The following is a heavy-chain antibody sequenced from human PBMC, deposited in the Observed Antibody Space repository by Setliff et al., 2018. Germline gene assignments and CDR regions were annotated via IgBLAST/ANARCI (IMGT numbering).Heavy chain of an antibody. CDR1: GGSISTFY. J-gene: IGHJ4*02. CDR2: IHYSGST. CDR3: ARFLDPRDGYQNSPGFDF. Sequence: TLSLTCTVSGGSISTFYWSWIRQSPEKGLEWIAYIHYSGSTNQNPSLKSRVTISLDTPKNQFSLKLSYMTAADTAVYYCARFLDPRDGYQNSPGFDFWGQGALVTVSS. V-gene: IGHV4-59*01. D-gene: IGHD2-21*01.